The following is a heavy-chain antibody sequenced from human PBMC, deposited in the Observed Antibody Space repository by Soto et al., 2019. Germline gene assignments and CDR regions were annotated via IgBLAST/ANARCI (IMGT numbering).Heavy chain of an antibody. Sequence: QVQLVQSGAEVKKPGSSVKVSCKASGGTFSSYAISWVRQAPGQGLEWMGGIIPIFGTANYAQKFQGRVTITADESTSTAYMELSSLRSDDTAVYYCARGKETYYDSSGYYLRDNWFDPWGQGTLVTVSS. J-gene: IGHJ5*02. CDR2: IIPIFGTA. CDR3: ARGKETYYDSSGYYLRDNWFDP. D-gene: IGHD3-22*01. CDR1: GGTFSSYA. V-gene: IGHV1-69*12.